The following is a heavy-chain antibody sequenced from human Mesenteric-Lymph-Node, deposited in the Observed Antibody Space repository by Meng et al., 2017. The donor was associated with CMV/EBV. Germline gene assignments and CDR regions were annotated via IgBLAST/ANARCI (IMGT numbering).Heavy chain of an antibody. CDR2: IYYSEII. D-gene: IGHD2-2*01. V-gene: IGHV4-59*01. J-gene: IGHJ4*02. Sequence: GSLRLSCTVTGGSIVSYYWSWIRQPPGKGLEWIGYIYYSEIINYNPSLESRVTLSVDTSKNQFSLKLSSVTAADTAVYYCARQTLGYCSSTSCYEHFDYWGQGTLVTVSS. CDR3: ARQTLGYCSSTSCYEHFDY. CDR1: GGSIVSYY.